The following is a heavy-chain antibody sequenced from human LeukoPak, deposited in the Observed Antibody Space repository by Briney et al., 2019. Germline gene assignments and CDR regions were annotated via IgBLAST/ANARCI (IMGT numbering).Heavy chain of an antibody. Sequence: ASVKISCQVSGYTFTDYYMHWVQQAPGKGLEWMGLVDPEDGETIYAEKFQGRVTITADTSTDTAYMELSSLRSEDTAVYYCATAYDSSGYYKYFDYWGQGTLVTVSS. CDR2: VDPEDGET. CDR3: ATAYDSSGYYKYFDY. CDR1: GYTFTDYY. V-gene: IGHV1-69-2*01. J-gene: IGHJ4*02. D-gene: IGHD3-22*01.